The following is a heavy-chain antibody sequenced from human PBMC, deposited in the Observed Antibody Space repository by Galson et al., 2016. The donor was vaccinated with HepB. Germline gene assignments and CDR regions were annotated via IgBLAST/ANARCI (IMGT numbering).Heavy chain of an antibody. Sequence: SLRLSCAASRFTFSSYGMHWVRRAPGKGLEWVAVISYDGSNKYYADSVKGRFTISRDNSKNTVYLQMNSLRAEDTAVYYCAKQALRFGEPNSWFDPWGQGTLVTVSS. CDR1: RFTFSSYG. CDR3: AKQALRFGEPNSWFDP. D-gene: IGHD3-10*01. CDR2: ISYDGSNK. V-gene: IGHV3-30*18. J-gene: IGHJ5*02.